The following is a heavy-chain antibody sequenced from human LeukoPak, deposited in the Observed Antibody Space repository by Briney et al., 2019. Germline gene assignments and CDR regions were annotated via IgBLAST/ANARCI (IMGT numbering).Heavy chain of an antibody. CDR2: IYTSGST. CDR1: GGPISSYY. CDR3: ARGPGYCSSTSCYGAPLLHYYYYMDV. Sequence: SETLSLTCTVSGGPISSYYWSWIRQPAGKGLEWIGRIYTSGSTNYNPSLKSRVTMSVDTSKNQFSLKLSSVTAADTAVYYCARGPGYCSSTSCYGAPLLHYYYYMDVWGKGTTVTVSS. J-gene: IGHJ6*03. D-gene: IGHD2-2*01. V-gene: IGHV4-4*07.